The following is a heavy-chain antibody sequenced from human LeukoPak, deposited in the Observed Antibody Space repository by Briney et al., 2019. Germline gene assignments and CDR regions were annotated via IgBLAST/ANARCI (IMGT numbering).Heavy chain of an antibody. J-gene: IGHJ6*02. CDR2: INTNTGNP. CDR3: ARAVWTHYDIPEYGMDV. D-gene: IGHD3-9*01. Sequence: ASVKVSCKASGYTFTSYAMNWVRQAPGQGLEWMGWINTNTGNPTYAQGFTGRFVFSLDTSVSTAYLQISSLKAEDTAVYYCARAVWTHYDIPEYGMDVWGQGTTVTVSS. CDR1: GYTFTSYA. V-gene: IGHV7-4-1*02.